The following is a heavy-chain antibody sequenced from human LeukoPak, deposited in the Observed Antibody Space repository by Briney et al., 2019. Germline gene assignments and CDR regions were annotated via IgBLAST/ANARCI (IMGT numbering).Heavy chain of an antibody. CDR3: ARDTRVGATFVAFDI. D-gene: IGHD1-26*01. Sequence: ASVKDSCKASGYTFTGYGINWVRQAPGQGLEWMGWISAYNGNTNYVQKLQGRVTMTTDTSTSTAYMELRSLRSDDTAVYYCARDTRVGATFVAFDIWGQGTMVTVSS. CDR1: GYTFTGYG. CDR2: ISAYNGNT. V-gene: IGHV1-18*01. J-gene: IGHJ3*02.